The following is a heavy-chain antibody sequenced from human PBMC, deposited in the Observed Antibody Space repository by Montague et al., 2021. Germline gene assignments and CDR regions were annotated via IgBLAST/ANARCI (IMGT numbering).Heavy chain of an antibody. V-gene: IGHV3-23*01. J-gene: IGHJ5*02. CDR1: GFTFSSYA. D-gene: IGHD4-17*01. CDR3: TKDQDDYGDYVDWVDT. CDR2: ITSGGST. Sequence: SLRLSCAASGFTFSSYAMSWVRQAPGKGLEWVSSITSGGSTYYADSVTGRFTISRDNSKNTLYLQMNSLRAEDTAVYYCTKDQDDYGDYVDWVDTWGQGTLVTVSS.